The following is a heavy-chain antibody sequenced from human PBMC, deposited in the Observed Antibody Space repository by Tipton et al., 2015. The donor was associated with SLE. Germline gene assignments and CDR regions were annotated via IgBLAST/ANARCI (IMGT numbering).Heavy chain of an antibody. Sequence: TLSLTCAVSGYSISSGYYWGWIRQPPGKGLEWIGSIYHSGSTNYNPSLKSRVTISVDTSKNQFSLKLSSVTAADTAVYYCARDSSDYGDYGVRYWGQGTLVTVSS. CDR1: GYSISSGYY. D-gene: IGHD4-17*01. V-gene: IGHV4-38-2*02. CDR3: ARDSSDYGDYGVRY. CDR2: IYHSGST. J-gene: IGHJ4*02.